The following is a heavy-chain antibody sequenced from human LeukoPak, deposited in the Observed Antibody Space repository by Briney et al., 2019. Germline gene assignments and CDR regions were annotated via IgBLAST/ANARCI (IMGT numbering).Heavy chain of an antibody. V-gene: IGHV4-39*01. CDR3: ARPSYGSGSYDY. CDR2: INYSGSS. J-gene: IGHJ4*02. Sequence: SETLSLTCSVSGGSISSRTYYWAWIRQPPGKGLEWIGSINYSGSSYYNPSLKSRVTISVDTSKNQFSLKLSSVTAADTAVYYCARPSYGSGSYDYWGQGTLVTVSS. CDR1: GGSISSRTYY. D-gene: IGHD3-10*01.